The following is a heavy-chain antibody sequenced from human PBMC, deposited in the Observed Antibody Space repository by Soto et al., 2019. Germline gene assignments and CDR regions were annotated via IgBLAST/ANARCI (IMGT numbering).Heavy chain of an antibody. J-gene: IGHJ4*02. Sequence: SETLSLTYTVSGGYIANNNYFWGWDRQPPGKGLEWIGSAAYSGGTYKNPSLKSRVTVSVDTSKNQFSLKLTSVTAADTAVYYCAKVVVGATSHSDFDSWGQGTLVTVSS. V-gene: IGHV4-39*01. CDR3: AKVVVGATSHSDFDS. CDR1: GGYIANNNYF. D-gene: IGHD2-15*01. CDR2: AAYSGGT.